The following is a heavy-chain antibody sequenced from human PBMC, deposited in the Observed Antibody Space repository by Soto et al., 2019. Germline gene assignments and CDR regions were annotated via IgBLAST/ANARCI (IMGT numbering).Heavy chain of an antibody. J-gene: IGHJ3*02. Sequence: QVQLQESGPGLVQPSETLPLICTVSGASISSYYWSWIRQPPGKGLEWIAYIYYIGSTTNYNPSLKSRVTISVDTSKNQVSLKLSSVTAADTAVYYCARTYDSSGPNSGGYGFDIWGQGTMVTVSS. CDR3: ARTYDSSGPNSGGYGFDI. CDR2: IYYIGSTT. CDR1: GASISSYY. V-gene: IGHV4-59*01. D-gene: IGHD3-22*01.